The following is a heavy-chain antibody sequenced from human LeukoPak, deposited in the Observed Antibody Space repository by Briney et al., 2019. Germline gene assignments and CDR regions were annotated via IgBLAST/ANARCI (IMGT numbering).Heavy chain of an antibody. D-gene: IGHD3-10*01. CDR1: GGSISSYY. Sequence: PSETLSLTCTVSGGSISSYYWSWIRQPPGKGLEWIGNIYYSGSTNYNPSLKSRVTISVDTSKNQFSLKLSSVTAADTAVYYCARSIGSWLGESDPYYFDYWGQGTLVTVSS. CDR3: ARSIGSWLGESDPYYFDY. J-gene: IGHJ4*02. CDR2: IYYSGST. V-gene: IGHV4-59*01.